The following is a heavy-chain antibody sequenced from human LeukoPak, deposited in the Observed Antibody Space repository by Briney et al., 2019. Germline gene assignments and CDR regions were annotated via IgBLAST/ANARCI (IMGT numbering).Heavy chain of an antibody. J-gene: IGHJ5*02. CDR2: IYYSGST. V-gene: IGHV4-31*03. CDR1: SGSISSRGYY. D-gene: IGHD2-2*01. Sequence: PSETLSLTCSVSSGSISSRGYYWSWIRQHPGSGLEWIGYIYYSGSTYYNPSLKSRVTISVDTSKNQHSLTLSSVTAADTDVYYCARCRVHCSSTSCYGNWFDPCGQGTLVTVSS. CDR3: ARCRVHCSSTSCYGNWFDP.